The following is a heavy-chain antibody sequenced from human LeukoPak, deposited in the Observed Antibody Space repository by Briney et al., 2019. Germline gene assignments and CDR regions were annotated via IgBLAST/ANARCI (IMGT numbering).Heavy chain of an antibody. Sequence: GGSLRLSCAASGFSLSTYGVSWVRQAPGKGLEWVGRIKSKTDGGTTDYAAPVKGRFTISRDGSKNTLYLQMNSLKTEDTAVYYCTTVAVAVKWGYYYYNGMDVWGKGTTVTVSS. D-gene: IGHD6-19*01. J-gene: IGHJ6*04. CDR2: IKSKTDGGTT. CDR3: TTVAVAVKWGYYYYNGMDV. V-gene: IGHV3-15*01. CDR1: GFSLSTYG.